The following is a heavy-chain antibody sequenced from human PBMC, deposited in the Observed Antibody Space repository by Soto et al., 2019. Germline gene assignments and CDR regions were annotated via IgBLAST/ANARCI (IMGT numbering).Heavy chain of an antibody. V-gene: IGHV4-61*01. J-gene: IGHJ5*02. Sequence: QVQLQESGPGLVKPSETLSLTCTVSGGSVSSGSYYWSWIRQPPGKGLEWIGYIYYSGSTNYNPSLTRRVTISVDTSKNQFSLKLSSVTAADTAVYYCARVVLEWLFLHNWFDPWGQGTLVTVSS. CDR3: ARVVLEWLFLHNWFDP. D-gene: IGHD3-3*01. CDR2: IYYSGST. CDR1: GGSVSSGSYY.